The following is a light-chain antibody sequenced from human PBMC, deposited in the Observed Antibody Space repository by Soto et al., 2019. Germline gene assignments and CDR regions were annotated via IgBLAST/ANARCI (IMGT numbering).Light chain of an antibody. CDR3: QQSSNWPPIT. V-gene: IGKV3-11*01. Sequence: EIVLTPSPATLSLSPGEISTLSCMASQSVSSYLAWYQQKPGQAPRLLIYDASNRATGIPARFSGSGSGTDFTLTISSLEPEDFAVYYCQQSSNWPPITCGQGTRREIK. CDR2: DAS. CDR1: QSVSSY. J-gene: IGKJ5*01.